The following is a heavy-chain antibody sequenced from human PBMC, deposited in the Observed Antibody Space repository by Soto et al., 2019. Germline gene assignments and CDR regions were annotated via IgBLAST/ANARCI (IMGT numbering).Heavy chain of an antibody. CDR1: GYSFTSYW. D-gene: IGHD3-3*01. V-gene: IGHV5-10-1*01. Sequence: PGESLKISCKGSGYSFTSYWISWVRQMPGKGLEWMGRIDPSDSYTNYSPSFQGHVTISADKFISTAYLQWSSLKASDTAMYYWARFLPQTTFYVFWSGSGAASYYGMDVGGKGPTVTVPP. CDR2: IDPSDSYT. J-gene: IGHJ6*04. CDR3: ARFLPQTTFYVFWSGSGAASYYGMDV.